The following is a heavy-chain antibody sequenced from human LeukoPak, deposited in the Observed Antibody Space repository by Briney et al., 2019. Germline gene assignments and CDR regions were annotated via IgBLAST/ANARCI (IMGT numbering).Heavy chain of an antibody. CDR2: MNPNSGNT. V-gene: IGHV1-8*01. Sequence: ASVKVSCKASGDTFTINDINWVRQATGQGLEWMGWMNPNSGNTGYGQKFQGRVTMTRNTSISTAYMDLTDLRSEDTAVYYCARVTAAGTWTFDIWGQGTTVTVSS. D-gene: IGHD6-13*01. J-gene: IGHJ3*02. CDR3: ARVTAAGTWTFDI. CDR1: GDTFTIND.